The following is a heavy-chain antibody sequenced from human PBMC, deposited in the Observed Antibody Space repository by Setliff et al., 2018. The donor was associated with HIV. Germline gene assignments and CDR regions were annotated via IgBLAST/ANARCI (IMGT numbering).Heavy chain of an antibody. Sequence: ASVKVSCKASGYTFTNYDINWVRQAPGQGLEWMGWMNPNSGNTGYAQKFQGRVTMTRNTSIRTAYMELSSLRSEDTAVYYCATTKGLSSGYDYWGQGTLVTVS. CDR1: GYTFTNYD. D-gene: IGHD3-22*01. V-gene: IGHV1-8*02. CDR2: MNPNSGNT. CDR3: ATTKGLSSGYDY. J-gene: IGHJ4*02.